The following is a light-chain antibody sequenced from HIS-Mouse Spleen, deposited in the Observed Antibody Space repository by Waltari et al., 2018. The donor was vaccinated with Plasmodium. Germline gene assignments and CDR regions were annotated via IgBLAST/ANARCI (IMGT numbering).Light chain of an antibody. CDR3: YSTDSSGNHRV. CDR2: EDS. V-gene: IGLV3-10*01. Sequence: SYDLTQPPSASVSPGQTARITCSGDALPKEYAYWYQQKSGQAPVLVIYEDSKRPSGIPERFSGSSSGTMATLTISGAQVEDEADYYCYSTDSSGNHRVFGGGTKLTVL. CDR1: ALPKEY. J-gene: IGLJ3*02.